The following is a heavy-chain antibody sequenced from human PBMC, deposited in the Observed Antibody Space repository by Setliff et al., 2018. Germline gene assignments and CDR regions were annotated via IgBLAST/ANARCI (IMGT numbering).Heavy chain of an antibody. CDR2: IFPTGTT. V-gene: IGHV4-61*02. Sequence: KPSETLSLTCTVSGDSITSGSVYWSWIRQPAGKGLEWIGRIFPTGTTNYNPDLKSRVTMSVDTSKKRFSLMLRSVTAADTATYYCARYNSSAACFDLWGPGTLVTVSS. CDR3: ARYNSSAACFDL. J-gene: IGHJ5*02. CDR1: GDSITSGSVY. D-gene: IGHD1-20*01.